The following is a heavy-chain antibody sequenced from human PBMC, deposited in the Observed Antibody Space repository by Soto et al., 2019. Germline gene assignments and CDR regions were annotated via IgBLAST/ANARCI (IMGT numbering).Heavy chain of an antibody. D-gene: IGHD1-26*01. V-gene: IGHV4-39*07. CDR3: ASREGNDAFDI. J-gene: IGHJ3*02. Sequence: SETLSLTCTVSGGSISTSSYYWGWIRQPPGKGLEWIGSVYHSGSTNYNPSLKSRVTISVDKSKNQFSLKLSSVTAADTAVYYCASREGNDAFDIWGQGTMVTVSS. CDR1: GGSISTSSYY. CDR2: VYHSGST.